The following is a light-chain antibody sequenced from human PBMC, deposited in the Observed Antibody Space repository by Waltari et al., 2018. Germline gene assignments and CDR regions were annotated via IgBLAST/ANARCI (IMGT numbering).Light chain of an antibody. CDR3: ASWDDSLNGHWV. CDR1: ASNIGGQL. V-gene: IGLV1-44*01. Sequence: QSVLTQPPSASGTPGQRVTISCSGSASNIGGQLVTWYQQFPGKAPKLLIYRSDLRPSGVPDRFSGSKSGTSASLAISGLQSEDEADYFCASWDDSLNGHWVFGGGTKVTVL. J-gene: IGLJ3*02. CDR2: RSD.